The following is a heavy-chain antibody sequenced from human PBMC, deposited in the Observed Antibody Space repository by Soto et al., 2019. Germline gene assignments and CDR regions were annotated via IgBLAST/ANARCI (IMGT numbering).Heavy chain of an antibody. D-gene: IGHD2-21*02. Sequence: GASVKVSCKASGYTFTNYGFSWMRQAPGQGLELMGWISVYNGDTNFAQKFQARVTLTTDTSTSTAYMELRNLRTDDTAVYYCARSGRYYGGDTAYWGQGTLVTVSS. CDR1: GYTFTNYG. J-gene: IGHJ4*02. CDR2: ISVYNGDT. CDR3: ARSGRYYGGDTAY. V-gene: IGHV1-18*01.